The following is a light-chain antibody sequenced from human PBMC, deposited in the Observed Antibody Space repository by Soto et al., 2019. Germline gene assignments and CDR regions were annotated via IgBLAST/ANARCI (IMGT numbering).Light chain of an antibody. V-gene: IGLV1-44*01. CDR1: NSNIGRNT. CDR2: SDD. Sequence: QAVVTQPPSASGTPGQRVTISCSGSNSNIGRNTVSWYQQVPGTAPKSLIYSDDQRPSGVPDRISGSRSGTSASLAISGLQSGDDAEYYCAAWDDTLRARVFGGGTKLTVL. CDR3: AAWDDTLRARV. J-gene: IGLJ2*01.